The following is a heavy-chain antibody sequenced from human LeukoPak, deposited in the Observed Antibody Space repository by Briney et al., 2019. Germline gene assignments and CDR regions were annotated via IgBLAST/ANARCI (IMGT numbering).Heavy chain of an antibody. CDR3: AAEDSLTTVPYGD. D-gene: IGHD4-17*01. V-gene: IGHV1-58*01. J-gene: IGHJ4*02. CDR2: IVVGRGNT. CDR1: GFTFTRSA. Sequence: SVKVSCKASGFTFTRSAVRWVRQARGQRLEWIGWIVVGRGNTKYAQKFQERVTITRDMSTSTAYMELSSLRSEDTAVYYCAAEDSLTTVPYGDWGQGTLVTVSS.